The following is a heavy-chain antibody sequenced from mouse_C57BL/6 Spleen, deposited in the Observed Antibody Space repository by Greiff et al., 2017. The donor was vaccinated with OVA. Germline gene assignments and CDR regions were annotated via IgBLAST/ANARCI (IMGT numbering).Heavy chain of an antibody. CDR1: GYTFTSYW. CDR3: ARTVVRRAMDY. CDR2: IYPSDSET. V-gene: IGHV1-61*01. Sequence: VQLQQPGAELVRPGSSVKLSCKASGYTFTSYWMDWVKQRPGQGLEWIGNIYPSDSETHYNQKFKDKATLTVDKSSSTAYMQLSSLTSEDSAVYYCARTVVRRAMDYWGQGTSVNVSS. D-gene: IGHD1-1*02. J-gene: IGHJ4*01.